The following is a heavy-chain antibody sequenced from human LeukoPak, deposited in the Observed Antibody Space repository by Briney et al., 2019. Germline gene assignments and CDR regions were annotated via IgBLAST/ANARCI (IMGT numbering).Heavy chain of an antibody. Sequence: GGSLRLSCAASGFTFSSYGMHWVRQAPGKGLVWVSRIFRDGTNPAYADSVKGRFTISRGNAKNTLYLQMNSLRAEDTAMYYCAALDHGHDYWGQGTLVTVSS. CDR1: GFTFSSYG. V-gene: IGHV3-74*01. CDR2: IFRDGTNP. J-gene: IGHJ4*02. CDR3: AALDHGHDY.